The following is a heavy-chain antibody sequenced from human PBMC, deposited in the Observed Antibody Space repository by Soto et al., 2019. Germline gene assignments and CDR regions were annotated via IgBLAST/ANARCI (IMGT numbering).Heavy chain of an antibody. Sequence: VQLLESGGGLVQPGGSLRLSCAASGFTFSSYAMSWVRQAPGKGLVWVSAISGSGGSTYYADSVKGRFTISRDNSKNTLYLQMNSLRAEETAVYYCAKVPWEIVLMVYEHWGQGTLVTVSS. J-gene: IGHJ4*02. V-gene: IGHV3-23*01. D-gene: IGHD2-8*01. CDR3: AKVPWEIVLMVYEH. CDR2: ISGSGGST. CDR1: GFTFSSYA.